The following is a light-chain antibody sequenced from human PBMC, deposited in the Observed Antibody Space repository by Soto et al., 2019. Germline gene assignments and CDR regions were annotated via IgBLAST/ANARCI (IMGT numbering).Light chain of an antibody. V-gene: IGLV2-8*01. CDR3: SSDAGSNNVV. CDR2: EVS. CDR1: SSDVGGYNY. Sequence: QSGLTQPPSASGSPGQSVTISCTGTSSDVGGYNYVSWYQHHPGKAPKLMIYEVSKRPSGVPDRFSGSKSGNTASLTVSGLQDEDEADYYCSSDAGSNNVVFGGGTKLTVL. J-gene: IGLJ2*01.